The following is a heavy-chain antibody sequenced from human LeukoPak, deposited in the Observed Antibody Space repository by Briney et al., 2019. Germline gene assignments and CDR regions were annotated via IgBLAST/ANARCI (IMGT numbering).Heavy chain of an antibody. D-gene: IGHD6-13*01. V-gene: IGHV3-21*01. CDR3: ARDRVAATGTYYYYGMDV. CDR2: ISSRSSYI. J-gene: IGHJ6*02. Sequence: PGGSLRLSCAASGFTFSSYSMNWVRQAPGKGLEWVSSISSRSSYIYYADSVKGRFTISRDNAKNSLYLQMNSLRAEDTAVYYCARDRVAATGTYYYYGMDVWGQGTTVTVSS. CDR1: GFTFSSYS.